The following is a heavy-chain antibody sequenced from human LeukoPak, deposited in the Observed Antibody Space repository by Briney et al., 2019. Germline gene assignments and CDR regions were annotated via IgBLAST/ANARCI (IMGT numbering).Heavy chain of an antibody. V-gene: IGHV3-30*14. CDR3: ARGILPDPDGGIQLWSRGGWFDP. D-gene: IGHD5-18*01. Sequence: QPGRSLRLSCAASGFTFSSYAMHWVRQAPGKGLEWVAVISYDGSNKYYADSVKGRFTISRDNAKNSLYLQMNSLRAEDTAVYYCARGILPDPDGGIQLWSRGGWFDPWGQGTLVTVSS. J-gene: IGHJ5*02. CDR2: ISYDGSNK. CDR1: GFTFSSYA.